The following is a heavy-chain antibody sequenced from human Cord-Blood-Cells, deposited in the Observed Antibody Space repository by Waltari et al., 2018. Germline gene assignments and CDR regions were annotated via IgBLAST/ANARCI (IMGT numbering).Heavy chain of an antibody. Sequence: QVQLVQSGAEVKKPGASVKVSCKASGYTFTGYYMHWVRQAPGQGLEWMGWINPNSGGTNYAQKCQGWVTMTRDTSIRTAYMERSRLRSDDTAMYYCARLPAGYNWNDSGAFDIWGQGTMVTVSS. V-gene: IGHV1-2*04. CDR1: GYTFTGYY. D-gene: IGHD1-1*01. CDR2: INPNSGGT. CDR3: ARLPAGYNWNDSGAFDI. J-gene: IGHJ3*02.